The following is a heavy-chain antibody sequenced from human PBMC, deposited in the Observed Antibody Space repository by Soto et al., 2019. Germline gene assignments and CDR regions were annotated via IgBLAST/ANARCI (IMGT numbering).Heavy chain of an antibody. V-gene: IGHV2-5*02. D-gene: IGHD3-10*01. J-gene: IGHJ6*03. CDR2: IYWDDDK. CDR1: GISLTTSGEA. Sequence: QITLKESGPTLVKPTQTLTLTCTFSGISLTTSGEAVGWIRQPPGKALEWLALIYWDDDKRSSPSLKSRLTITKDTSKNQVVLTMTNMDPVDTATYYCAHIPGSGQLLYSYYYYMDVWGKGTTVTVSS. CDR3: AHIPGSGQLLYSYYYYMDV.